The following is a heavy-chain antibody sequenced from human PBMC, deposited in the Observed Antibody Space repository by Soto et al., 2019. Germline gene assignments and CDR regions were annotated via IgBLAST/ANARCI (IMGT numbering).Heavy chain of an antibody. D-gene: IGHD6-19*01. Sequence: EVQLLESGGGLVQPGGSLRLSCAASGFTFSSYAMSWVRQAPGKGLEWVSAISGSGGSTYYADSVKGRFTISRNNSKNTLYVQMNSLRAEDTAVYYCARRSSGWYFDYWGQGPLVTVSS. CDR2: ISGSGGST. V-gene: IGHV3-23*01. CDR1: GFTFSSYA. J-gene: IGHJ4*02. CDR3: ARRSSGWYFDY.